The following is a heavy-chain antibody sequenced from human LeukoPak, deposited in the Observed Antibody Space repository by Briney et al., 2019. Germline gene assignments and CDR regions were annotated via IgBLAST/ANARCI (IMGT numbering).Heavy chain of an antibody. CDR1: GGSISSGDYY. V-gene: IGHV4-30-4*08. CDR3: ARGDFGYSFDY. Sequence: SQTLSLTYTVSGGSISSGDYYWSWIRQPPGKGLEWIGYIYCSGSTYYNPSLKSRVTISVDTSKNQFSLKLSSVTAADTAVYYCARGDFGYSFDYWGQGTLVTVSS. J-gene: IGHJ4*02. CDR2: IYCSGST. D-gene: IGHD3-10*01.